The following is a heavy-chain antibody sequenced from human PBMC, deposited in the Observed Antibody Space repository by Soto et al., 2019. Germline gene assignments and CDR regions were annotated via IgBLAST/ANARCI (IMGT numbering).Heavy chain of an antibody. V-gene: IGHV4-34*01. CDR1: GGSFSGYY. Sequence: QVQLQQWGAGLLKPSETLSLTCAVYGGSFSGYYWSWIRQPPGKGLEWSGEINHSGNTNYNPSLKRRVTXLVXTXTNQFSLKLTSVTAADTAVYYCAGFGSRWLRWRADYWAQGTLVTVSS. J-gene: IGHJ4*02. CDR2: INHSGNT. CDR3: AGFGSRWLRWRADY. D-gene: IGHD5-12*01.